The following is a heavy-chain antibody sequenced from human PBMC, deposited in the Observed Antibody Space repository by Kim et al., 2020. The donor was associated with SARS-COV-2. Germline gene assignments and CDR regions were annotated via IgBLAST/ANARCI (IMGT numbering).Heavy chain of an antibody. J-gene: IGHJ3*02. CDR3: ARTVLPLGSDVFDI. V-gene: IGHV3-21*01. CDR1: AFTFNTYT. D-gene: IGHD6-25*01. CDR2: INYNSRYI. Sequence: GGSLRLSCAASAFTFNTYTMAWVRQAPEKGLEWVSSINYNSRYIYYADSVKGRFSISRDNAKNSLYLQLNSLRVEDTAVYFCARTVLPLGSDVFDIWATGQWSPSL.